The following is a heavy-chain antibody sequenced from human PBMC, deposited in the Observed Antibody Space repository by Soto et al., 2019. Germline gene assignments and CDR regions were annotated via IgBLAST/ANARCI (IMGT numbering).Heavy chain of an antibody. CDR2: INSDGNT. CDR3: ARARRLENWFDP. Sequence: SETLSLTCTVSGGSLFGDYWRWIRQPSGGGLEWIGRINSDGNTNYSPSLKSRVTMSVDPSRKHFSLNLTSVTAADTASYFCARARRLENWFDPWGPGIQVTVSS. J-gene: IGHJ5*02. CDR1: GGSLFGDY. D-gene: IGHD5-12*01. V-gene: IGHV4-4*07.